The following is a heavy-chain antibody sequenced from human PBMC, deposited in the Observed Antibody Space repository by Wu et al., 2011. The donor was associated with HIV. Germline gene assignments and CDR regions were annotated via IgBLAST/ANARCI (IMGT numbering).Heavy chain of an antibody. CDR2: IHPDGGGR. Sequence: QVQLMQSGAEVKKPGASVKVSCKTSGYTFTGYYMHWVREVPGQGLEWMGWIHPDGGGRNYVQKFQGRITITADTSADTAYMELSSLRSEDTAVYYCTTHSYGDGYNYIYWGQGALVTVSS. CDR1: GYTFTGYY. J-gene: IGHJ4*02. D-gene: IGHD5-24*01. CDR3: TTHSYGDGYNYIY. V-gene: IGHV1-2*02.